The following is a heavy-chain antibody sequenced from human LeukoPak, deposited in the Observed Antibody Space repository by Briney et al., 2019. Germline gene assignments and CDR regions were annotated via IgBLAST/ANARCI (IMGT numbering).Heavy chain of an antibody. CDR3: ARRSDDYDSSAYYH. J-gene: IGHJ4*02. Sequence: ASVKVSCKTSGYTFTSYDLNWVRQATGQGLEWMGWVNPNSGNTGYAQKFQGRVTMTMDPSISTAYMELSSLRSEDTAVYYCARRSDDYDSSAYYHWGQGTLVTVSS. CDR2: VNPNSGNT. D-gene: IGHD3-22*01. CDR1: GYTFTSYD. V-gene: IGHV1-8*01.